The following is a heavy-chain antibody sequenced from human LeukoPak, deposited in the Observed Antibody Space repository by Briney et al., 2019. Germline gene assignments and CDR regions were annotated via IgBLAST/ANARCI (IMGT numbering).Heavy chain of an antibody. CDR2: INSDGSTT. J-gene: IGHJ4*02. CDR1: GFTFSSFW. V-gene: IGHV3-74*01. CDR3: AREAGEVTRPHFDY. Sequence: QPGGSLRLSCAASGFTFSSFWMHWVRQAPGKGLVWVSHINSDGSTTDYADSVRGRFTISRDNAKNTLYLQMNSLRAEDTAVYYCAREAGEVTRPHFDYWGQGTLVTVSS. D-gene: IGHD3-16*01.